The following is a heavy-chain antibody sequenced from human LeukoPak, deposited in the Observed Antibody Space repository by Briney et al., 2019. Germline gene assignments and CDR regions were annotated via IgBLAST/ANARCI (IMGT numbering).Heavy chain of an antibody. J-gene: IGHJ4*02. CDR2: ISYDGSNK. V-gene: IGHV3-30*18. CDR3: AKGVVPAAENDY. Sequence: PGGSLRLSCAASGFTFSSYGMHWVRQAPGKGLEWVAVISYDGSNKYYADSVKGRFTISRDNSKNTLYLQMNSLRAEDTAVYYCAKGVVPAAENDYWGRGTLVTVSS. D-gene: IGHD2-2*01. CDR1: GFTFSSYG.